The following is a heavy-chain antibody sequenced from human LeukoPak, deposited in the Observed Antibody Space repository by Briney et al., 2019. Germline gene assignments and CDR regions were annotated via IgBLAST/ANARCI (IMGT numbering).Heavy chain of an antibody. V-gene: IGHV4-59*01. CDR3: ARNRYSYGFDY. J-gene: IGHJ4*02. D-gene: IGHD5-18*01. Sequence: SSETLSLTCTVSGRSIISYYWSWIRQPPGKGLEWIGYIYYSGSTNYNPSLKSRVTISVDTSKNQFSLKLSSVTAADTAVYYCARNRYSYGFDYWGQGTLVTVSS. CDR2: IYYSGST. CDR1: GRSIISYY.